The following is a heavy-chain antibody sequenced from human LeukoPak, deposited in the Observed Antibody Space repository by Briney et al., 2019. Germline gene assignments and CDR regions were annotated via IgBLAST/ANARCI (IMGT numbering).Heavy chain of an antibody. V-gene: IGHV3-23*01. Sequence: GGSLRLSCAASGFTFSSYAMSWVRQAPGKGLEWVSAISGSGGSTYYADSVKGRFTISRDNSKNTLYLQMNSLRAEDTAVYYCAKVAYPTYYYDSSGYYYGGYYFDYWGQGTLVTVSS. CDR3: AKVAYPTYYYDSSGYYYGGYYFDY. CDR1: GFTFSSYA. CDR2: ISGSGGST. D-gene: IGHD3-22*01. J-gene: IGHJ4*02.